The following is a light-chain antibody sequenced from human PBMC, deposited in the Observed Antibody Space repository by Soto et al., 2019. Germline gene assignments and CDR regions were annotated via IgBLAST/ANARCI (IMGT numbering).Light chain of an antibody. CDR1: QSISSY. CDR3: LQDYTYPWT. J-gene: IGKJ1*01. V-gene: IGKV1-39*01. Sequence: DIQMTQSPSSLSASVGDRVTITCRASQSISSYLNWYQQKPGKAPKVLIYAASNLQSGVPSRFSGSGSGTDFTLTISSLQPEDFATYYCLQDYTYPWTFGQGTKVDIK. CDR2: AAS.